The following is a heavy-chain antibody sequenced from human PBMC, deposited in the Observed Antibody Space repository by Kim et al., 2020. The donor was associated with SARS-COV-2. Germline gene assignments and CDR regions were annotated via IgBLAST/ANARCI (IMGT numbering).Heavy chain of an antibody. J-gene: IGHJ4*02. D-gene: IGHD3-22*01. CDR3: ARFPLYYYDSSGYPLLRAGVEDY. Sequence: SETLSLTCAVYGGSFSGYYWSWIRQPPGKGLEWIGEINHSGSTNYNPSLKSRVTISVDTSKNQFSLKLSSVTAADTAVYYCARFPLYYYDSSGYPLLRAGVEDYWGQGTLVTVSS. CDR2: INHSGST. CDR1: GGSFSGYY. V-gene: IGHV4-34*01.